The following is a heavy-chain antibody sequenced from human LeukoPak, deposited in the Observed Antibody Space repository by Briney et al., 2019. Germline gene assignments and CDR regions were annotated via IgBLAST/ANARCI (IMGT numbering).Heavy chain of an antibody. CDR1: GASISNNNW. CDR3: AVLEGYYSGSGTYH. Sequence: SETLSLTCSVSGASISNNNWWNWMRQPPGKGLEWIGDIFHAGSTNYNPSLKSRVTISLDKSKNQFSLTLTSVTAADTAVYYRAVLEGYYSGSGTYHWGQGILVTVSS. CDR2: IFHAGST. D-gene: IGHD3-10*01. V-gene: IGHV4-4*02. J-gene: IGHJ1*01.